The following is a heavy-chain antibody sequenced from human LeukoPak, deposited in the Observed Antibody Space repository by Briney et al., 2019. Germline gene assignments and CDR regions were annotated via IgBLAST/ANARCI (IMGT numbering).Heavy chain of an antibody. CDR1: GGSFSGYY. CDR3: ARDVSSGYYIDY. D-gene: IGHD3-22*01. V-gene: IGHV4-34*01. CDR2: INRSGST. Sequence: SETLSLTCAVYGGSFSGYYWSWIRQPPGKGLEWIGEINRSGSTNYNPSLKSRVTISVDTSKNQFSLKLSSVTAADTAVYYCARDVSSGYYIDYWGQGTLVTVSS. J-gene: IGHJ4*02.